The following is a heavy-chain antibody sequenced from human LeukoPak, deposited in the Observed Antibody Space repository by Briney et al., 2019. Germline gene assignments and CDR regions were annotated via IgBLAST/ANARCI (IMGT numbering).Heavy chain of an antibody. D-gene: IGHD2-2*01. J-gene: IGHJ4*02. CDR2: ISWNSGSI. V-gene: IGHV3-9*01. CDR1: GFTFDDYA. CDR3: ARNLGPKYPLLLFDY. Sequence: GRSLRLSCAASGFTFDDYAMHWVRQAPGKGLEWVSGISWNSGSIGYADSVKGRFTISRDNAKNSLYLQMNRLRADDTALYYCARNLGPKYPLLLFDYWGQGTLVTVSS.